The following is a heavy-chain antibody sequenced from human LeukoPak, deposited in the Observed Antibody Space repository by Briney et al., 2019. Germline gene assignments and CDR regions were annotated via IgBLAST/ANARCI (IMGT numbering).Heavy chain of an antibody. J-gene: IGHJ4*02. Sequence: GGSLRLSCAASGFTFSTYTMAWVRQAPGGGLEWVSGISGSGGSTYYADSVKGRFTISRDNSKNTLYLQMNSLRAEDTAVYYCAKDDYGDNTPYYFDYWGQGTLVTVSS. CDR3: AKDDYGDNTPYYFDY. V-gene: IGHV3-23*01. CDR2: ISGSGGST. CDR1: GFTFSTYT. D-gene: IGHD4-17*01.